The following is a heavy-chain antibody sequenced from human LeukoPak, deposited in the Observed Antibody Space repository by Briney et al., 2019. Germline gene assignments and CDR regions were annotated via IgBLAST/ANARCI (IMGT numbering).Heavy chain of an antibody. CDR2: VHYSGGS. V-gene: IGHV4-39*07. Sequence: SETLSLTCTVSGGSISSSTYYWGWIRQSPGKGLEWIGSVHYSGGSYYNPSLRSRVTISVEMSKNQVSLRLRSVIAADTAVYYCASGQLWLDYWGQGTRVTVSS. CDR3: ASGQLWLDY. J-gene: IGHJ4*02. D-gene: IGHD5-18*01. CDR1: GGSISSSTYY.